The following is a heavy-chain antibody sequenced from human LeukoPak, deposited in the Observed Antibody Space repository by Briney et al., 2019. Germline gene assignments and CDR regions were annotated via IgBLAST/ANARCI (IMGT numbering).Heavy chain of an antibody. V-gene: IGHV3-48*03. J-gene: IGHJ6*04. CDR3: ARWAITMVRGGGFYYYYGMDV. CDR2: ISSIGSTI. CDR1: GFTFSSYE. Sequence: QPGGSLRLSCAASGFTFSSYEMNWVRQAPGKGLEWVSYISSIGSTIYYADSVKGRSTISRDNGKNSLYLQMNSLRAEDTAVYYCARWAITMVRGGGFYYYYGMDVWGKGTTVTVSS. D-gene: IGHD3-10*01.